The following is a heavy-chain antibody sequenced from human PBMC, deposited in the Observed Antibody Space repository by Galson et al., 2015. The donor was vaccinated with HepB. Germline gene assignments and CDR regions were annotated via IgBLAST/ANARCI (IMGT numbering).Heavy chain of an antibody. J-gene: IGHJ4*02. CDR2: ISGNGNAT. V-gene: IGHV3-48*03. Sequence: SLRLSCAASGFTFRSYEMNWVRQAPGKGLEWVSYISGNGNATYYADSVKGRFTISRDNAKNSLYLQMNSLRAEDTALYYCAREKIAVAATSYFDYWGQGTLVTVSS. D-gene: IGHD6-19*01. CDR3: AREKIAVAATSYFDY. CDR1: GFTFRSYE.